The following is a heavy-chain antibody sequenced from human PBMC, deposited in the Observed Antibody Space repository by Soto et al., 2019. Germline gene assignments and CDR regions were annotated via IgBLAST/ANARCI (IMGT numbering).Heavy chain of an antibody. CDR2: ISGSGDGT. CDR3: AKDRVAKGSRPLGVPAALGWFDP. D-gene: IGHD2-2*01. V-gene: IGHV3-23*01. J-gene: IGHJ5*02. CDR1: GFTFSNYA. Sequence: GGSLRLSCAASGFTFSNYAMNWVRQAPGKGLEWVSAISGSGDGTYYADSVKGRFTISRDNSKNTLFLQMNSLRAEDTAVYYCAKDRVAKGSRPLGVPAALGWFDPWGQGTLVTVSS.